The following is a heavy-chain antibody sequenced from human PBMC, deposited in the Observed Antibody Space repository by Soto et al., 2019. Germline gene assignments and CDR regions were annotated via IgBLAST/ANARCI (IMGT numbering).Heavy chain of an antibody. CDR2: ISYDGSNK. CDR1: GFTFSSYA. V-gene: IGHV3-30-3*01. CDR3: ARDRPSSVLRFLGWLLPGDGMDV. Sequence: PGGSLRLSCAASGFTFSSYAMHWVRQAPGKGLEWVAVISYDGSNKYYADSVKGRFTISRDNSKNTLYLQMNSLRAEDTAVYYCARDRPSSVLRFLGWLLPGDGMDVWGQGTTVTVSS. D-gene: IGHD3-3*01. J-gene: IGHJ6*02.